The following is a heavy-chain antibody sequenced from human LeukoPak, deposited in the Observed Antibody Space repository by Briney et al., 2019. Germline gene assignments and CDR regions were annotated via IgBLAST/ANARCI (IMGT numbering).Heavy chain of an antibody. CDR3: AFYYYDSSGYPY. V-gene: IGHV3-21*01. J-gene: IGHJ4*02. Sequence: GGSLRLSCAASGFTFSSYSVNWVRQAPGKGLEWVSSISSSSSYIYYADSVKGRFTISRDNAKNSLYLQMNSLRAEDTAVYYCAFYYYDSSGYPYWGQGTLVTVSS. CDR2: ISSSSSYI. CDR1: GFTFSSYS. D-gene: IGHD3-22*01.